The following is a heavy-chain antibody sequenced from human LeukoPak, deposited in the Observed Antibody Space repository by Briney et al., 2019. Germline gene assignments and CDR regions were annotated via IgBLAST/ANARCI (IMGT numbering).Heavy chain of an antibody. J-gene: IGHJ6*02. CDR1: GYTFTSYD. CDR3: ARVVPGGYGMDV. D-gene: IGHD3-16*01. CDR2: MNPNSGNT. Sequence: ASVKVSCKASGYTFTSYDINWVRQATGQGLEWIGWMNPNSGNTGYAQKFQGRVTITRDTSASTAYMELSSLRSEDTAVYYCARVVPGGYGMDVWGQGTTVTVSS. V-gene: IGHV1-8*01.